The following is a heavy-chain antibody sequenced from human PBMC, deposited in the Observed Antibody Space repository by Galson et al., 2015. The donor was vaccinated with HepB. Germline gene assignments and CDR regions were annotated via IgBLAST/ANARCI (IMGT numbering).Heavy chain of an antibody. CDR3: ARGGEYFDN. D-gene: IGHD4-17*01. V-gene: IGHV1-3*01. CDR1: GYTFTTSA. Sequence: SVKVSCKASGYTFTTSAIHWVRQAPGQRLEWMGWINAGNGNTKYSQKFQGRVTMARDTSASTASMELSSLTSEDTAVYYCARGGEYFDNWGQGTLVSVSS. CDR2: INAGNGNT. J-gene: IGHJ4*02.